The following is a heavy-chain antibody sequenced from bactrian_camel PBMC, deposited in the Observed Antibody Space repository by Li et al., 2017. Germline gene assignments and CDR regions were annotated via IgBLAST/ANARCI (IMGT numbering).Heavy chain of an antibody. CDR3: AKVRQASGTYSFEG. CDR1: GFTFSSYR. CDR2: IDSSGTR. Sequence: HVQLVESGGGLVQPGGSLRLSCAASGFTFSSYRMNWVRQAPGKGLEWVSAIDSSGTRYYAESVKGRFTISGDNAKNTLSLQLNSLNSEDTALYCCAKVRQASGTYSFEGWGQGTQVTVS. J-gene: IGHJ4*01. D-gene: IGHD2*01. V-gene: IGHV3S1*01.